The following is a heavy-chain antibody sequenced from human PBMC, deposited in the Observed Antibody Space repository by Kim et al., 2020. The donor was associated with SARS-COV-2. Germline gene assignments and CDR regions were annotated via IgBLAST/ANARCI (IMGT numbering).Heavy chain of an antibody. Sequence: ASVKVSCKASGYTFTNYLLFWVRQAPGQRLEWMGWINDGKGNTKYSQKFQGRVTITRDTSASTGYMELSSLRSEDTAVYYCARDGSGSLIYSYYGMDVWG. J-gene: IGHJ6*02. CDR3: ARDGSGSLIYSYYGMDV. V-gene: IGHV1-3*01. D-gene: IGHD3-10*01. CDR1: GYTFTNYL. CDR2: INDGKGNT.